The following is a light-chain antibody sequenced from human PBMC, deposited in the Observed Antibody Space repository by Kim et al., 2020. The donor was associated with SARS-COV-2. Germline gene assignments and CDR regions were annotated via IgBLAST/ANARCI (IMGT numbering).Light chain of an antibody. CDR1: SGHSRYI. J-gene: IGLJ3*02. V-gene: IGLV4-60*03. Sequence: QPVLTQSSSASASLRSSVNLTCTLSSGHSRYIIACHQQRPGKAPRYLMKLENGGTYNKGSGVPDRFSGSSSGADRYLTISNLQSEDEADDYCETWDSNTHWVVFAGGTQLTVL. CDR2: LENGGTY. CDR3: ETWDSNTHWVV.